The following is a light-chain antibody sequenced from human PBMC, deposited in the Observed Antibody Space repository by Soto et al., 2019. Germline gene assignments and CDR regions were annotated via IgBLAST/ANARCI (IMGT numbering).Light chain of an antibody. CDR1: QSVGTK. CDR3: QQYSDWPPEYT. Sequence: EILMTQSPATLSVSPGEGATLSCRASQSVGTKLAWYQQKPGQAPRLLIFGVSTRATGVPARFSGSGSATDFSLTISSLEYEDFAVYYCQQYSDWPPEYTFGQGTKVEIK. CDR2: GVS. J-gene: IGKJ2*01. V-gene: IGKV3-15*01.